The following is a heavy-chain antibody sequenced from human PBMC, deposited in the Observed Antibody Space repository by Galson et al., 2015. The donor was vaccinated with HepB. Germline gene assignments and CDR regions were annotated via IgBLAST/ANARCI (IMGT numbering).Heavy chain of an antibody. CDR1: GFTFSNFG. Sequence: SLRLSCAASGFTFSNFGMSWVRQAPGEGLEWVSTISGSGGGTYFADPVKGRFTISRDNSKNTLYLQMNSLRAEDTAVYYCAKITGSLDPFTSWGPGTLVTVSS. CDR3: AKITGSLDPFTS. J-gene: IGHJ4*02. V-gene: IGHV3-23*01. CDR2: ISGSGGGT. D-gene: IGHD2-15*01.